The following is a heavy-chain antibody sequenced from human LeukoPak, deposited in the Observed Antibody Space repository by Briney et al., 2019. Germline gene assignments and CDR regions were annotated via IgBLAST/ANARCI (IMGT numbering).Heavy chain of an antibody. D-gene: IGHD5-18*01. CDR3: AKGAGGFSYYNWFDP. V-gene: IGHV4-59*12. CDR2: IYYSGST. Sequence: SETLPLTCTVSGGSISSYYWSWIRQPPGKGLEWIGYIYYSGSTNYNPSLESRVTTSVDTSKNQFSLKLASVTAADTAIYYCAKGAGGFSYYNWFDPWGQGTLVTVSS. J-gene: IGHJ5*02. CDR1: GGSISSYY.